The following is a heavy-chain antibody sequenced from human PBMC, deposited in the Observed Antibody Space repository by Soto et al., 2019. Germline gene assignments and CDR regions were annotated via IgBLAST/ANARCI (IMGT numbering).Heavy chain of an antibody. J-gene: IGHJ6*02. Sequence: QVQVVQSGAEVKKPGSSVKVSCKTSGGTFSTSAISWVRQAPGQGLEWMGGIMPIFRTADYAQKFQGRVTITADESASTAYVELRSLRSEDTAVYYCARDKDRAQLCGNYYYSMDFWGQGTTVTVTS. CDR1: GGTFSTSA. D-gene: IGHD3-16*01. CDR2: IMPIFRTA. CDR3: ARDKDRAQLCGNYYYSMDF. V-gene: IGHV1-69*12.